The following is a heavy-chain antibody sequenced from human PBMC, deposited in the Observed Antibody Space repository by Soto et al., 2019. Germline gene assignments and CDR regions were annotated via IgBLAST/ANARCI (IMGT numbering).Heavy chain of an antibody. J-gene: IGHJ4*02. Sequence: QVQLVQSGAEVKKPGSSVKVSCKASGGTFSSYAISWVRQAPGQGLEWMGGIIPIFGTANYAQKFQGRVTITADECTSTAYMELSSLISEDMAVYYCARSPIDSSGYFYGSFFDYWGQGTLVTVAS. CDR1: GGTFSSYA. CDR2: IIPIFGTA. D-gene: IGHD3-22*01. CDR3: ARSPIDSSGYFYGSFFDY. V-gene: IGHV1-69*01.